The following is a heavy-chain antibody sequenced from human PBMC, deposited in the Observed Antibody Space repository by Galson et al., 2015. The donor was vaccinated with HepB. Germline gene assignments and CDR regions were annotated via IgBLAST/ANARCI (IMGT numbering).Heavy chain of an antibody. V-gene: IGHV1-69*04. J-gene: IGHJ6*02. Sequence: SVKVSCKASGGTFSSYAISWVRQAPGQGLEWMGRIIPILGIANYAQKFQGRVTITADKSTSTAYMELSSLRSEDTAVYYCASLSAVDAMYYDNGMDVWGQGTTVTVSS. D-gene: IGHD3-22*01. CDR2: IIPILGIA. CDR3: ASLSAVDAMYYDNGMDV. CDR1: GGTFSSYA.